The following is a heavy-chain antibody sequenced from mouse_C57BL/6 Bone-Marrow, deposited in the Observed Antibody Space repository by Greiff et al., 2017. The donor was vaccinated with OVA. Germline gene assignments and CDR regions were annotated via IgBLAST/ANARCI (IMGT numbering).Heavy chain of an antibody. J-gene: IGHJ2*01. V-gene: IGHV5-12*01. CDR3: ARHAHSNYFFDY. Sequence: EVMLVESGGGLVQPGGSLKLSCAASGFTFSDYYMYWVRQTPEKRLEWVAYISNGGGSTYYPDTVKGRFTISRDNAKNTLYLQMSRLKSEDTAMYYCARHAHSNYFFDYWGQGTTLTVSS. D-gene: IGHD2-5*01. CDR1: GFTFSDYY. CDR2: ISNGGGST.